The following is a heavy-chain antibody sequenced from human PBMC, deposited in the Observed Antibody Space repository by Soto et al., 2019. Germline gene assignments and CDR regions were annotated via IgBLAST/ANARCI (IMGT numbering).Heavy chain of an antibody. CDR1: GFTFRTSG. D-gene: IGHD5-18*01. CDR2: ISDDGSNK. V-gene: IGHV3-30*18. Sequence: QVQLVESGGGVVQPGRSLRLSCAASGFTFRTSGMHWVRQAPGKGLEWVAVISDDGSNKYNIASVEGRFTISRDNSKNTLYLQMNSLRTEDTAVYYCAKGGRYSYGTNDPFDIWGQGTMVTVSS. CDR3: AKGGRYSYGTNDPFDI. J-gene: IGHJ3*02.